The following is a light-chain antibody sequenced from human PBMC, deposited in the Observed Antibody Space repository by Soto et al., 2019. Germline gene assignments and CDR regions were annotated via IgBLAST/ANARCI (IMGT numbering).Light chain of an antibody. Sequence: DIQLTQSPSFLSVSVGDRVTITCRASQDISSYLAWYQQKPGRAPNVLIFAASILRSGVPSRFSGSGSGTEFTLAISSLQPEDFATYYCQQVNSYPLTFGGGTKVEIK. J-gene: IGKJ4*01. CDR2: AAS. CDR1: QDISSY. CDR3: QQVNSYPLT. V-gene: IGKV1-9*01.